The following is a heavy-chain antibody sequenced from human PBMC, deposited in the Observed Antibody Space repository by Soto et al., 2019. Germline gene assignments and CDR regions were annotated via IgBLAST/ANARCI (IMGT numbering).Heavy chain of an antibody. V-gene: IGHV3-64*01. J-gene: IGHJ4*02. CDR3: ARTSGYAFDY. CDR1: GFTFSSYA. D-gene: IGHD5-12*01. CDR2: INSNGGST. Sequence: EVQLVESGGGLVQPGGSLRLSCAASGFTFSSYAMQWVRQAPGKGLEYVSVINSNGGSTYYANSEKGRFTISRDNSKNTLYLQMGSLRAEDMAVYYCARTSGYAFDYWGQGTLVTVSS.